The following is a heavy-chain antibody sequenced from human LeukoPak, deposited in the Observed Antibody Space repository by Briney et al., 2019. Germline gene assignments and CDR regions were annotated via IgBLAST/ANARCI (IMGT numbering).Heavy chain of an antibody. CDR1: GGSISSSYYY. CDR2: IYSSGST. CDR3: ATNIDYGTFQH. J-gene: IGHJ1*01. V-gene: IGHV4-39*01. D-gene: IGHD4-17*01. Sequence: SETLSLTCTVSGGSISSSYYYWGWIRQPPGKGLEWIGSIYSSGSTYYNPSLKSRVTISVDTSKNQFSLKLSSVTAADTAVYYCATNIDYGTFQHWGQGTLVTVSS.